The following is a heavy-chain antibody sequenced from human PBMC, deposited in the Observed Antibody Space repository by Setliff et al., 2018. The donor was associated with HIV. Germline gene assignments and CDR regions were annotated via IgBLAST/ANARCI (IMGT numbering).Heavy chain of an antibody. D-gene: IGHD5-18*01. Sequence: GGSLRLSCAASGLTFSTSWMQWVRQSPGEGLLWVARLNPEANYIHYADSVKGRFTISRDNATNTRYLQMDSLRAEDTTVYYCARKLQPGYGMDVWGQGTTVTVSS. CDR2: LNPEANYI. V-gene: IGHV3-74*01. J-gene: IGHJ6*02. CDR3: ARKLQPGYGMDV. CDR1: GLTFSTSW.